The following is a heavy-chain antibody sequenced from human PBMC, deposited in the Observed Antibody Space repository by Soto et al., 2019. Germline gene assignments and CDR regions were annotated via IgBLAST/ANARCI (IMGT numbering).Heavy chain of an antibody. D-gene: IGHD1-1*01. CDR1: GFIFSHYA. J-gene: IGHJ4*02. Sequence: DVQLLESGGGLAQPGGSLRLSCAASGFIFSHYAMTWVRQAPGKGLEWVSTVAYNGDPYSPDSVKGRFTISRDNSRNTVTLQMTSLRAEDTAVYFCAKTRGTTVPSGTRTFDYWGQRTLVTVSS. V-gene: IGHV3-23*01. CDR3: AKTRGTTVPSGTRTFDY. CDR2: VAYNGDP.